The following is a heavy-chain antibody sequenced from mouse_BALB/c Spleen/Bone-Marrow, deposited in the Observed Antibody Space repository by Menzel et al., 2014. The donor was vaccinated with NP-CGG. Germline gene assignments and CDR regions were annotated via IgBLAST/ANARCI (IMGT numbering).Heavy chain of an antibody. CDR2: INSNGGGT. V-gene: IGHV5-6-2*01. J-gene: IGHJ4*01. Sequence: EVHLVESGGGLVKLGGSLKLSCAASGFTFSSYYMSWVRRTPEKRLELVAAINSNGGGTYYPDTVKGRFTISRDNAKNTLYLQMSSLRSEDTALYYCARRFTTGVTTGAMDYWGQGTPVTVSS. CDR3: ARRFTTGVTTGAMDY. CDR1: GFTFSSYY. D-gene: IGHD1-1*01.